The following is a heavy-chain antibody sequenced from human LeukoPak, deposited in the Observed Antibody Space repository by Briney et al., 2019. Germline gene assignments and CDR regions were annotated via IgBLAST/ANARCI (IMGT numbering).Heavy chain of an antibody. D-gene: IGHD2-2*01. V-gene: IGHV1-2*02. J-gene: IGHJ4*02. CDR1: GYTFTGYY. CDR3: ARERMLTSCCDY. Sequence: ASVKVSCKASGYTFTGYYMHWVRQAPGQGLEWMGWINPNSGGTNYAQKFQGRVTMTRDTSISTAYMELSRLRSDDTAVYYCARERMLTSCCDYWGQGTLVTVSS. CDR2: INPNSGGT.